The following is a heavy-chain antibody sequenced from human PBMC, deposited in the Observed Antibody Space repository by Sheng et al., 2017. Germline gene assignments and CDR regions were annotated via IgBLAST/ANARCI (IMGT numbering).Heavy chain of an antibody. V-gene: IGHV4-34*01. Sequence: QVQLQQWGAGLLKPSETLSLTCAVYGGSFSGYYWSWIRQPPGKGLEWIGEINHSGSTNYNPSLKSRVTISVDTSKNQFSLKLSSVTAADTAVYYCASGPGQLFTRAALKLFDYWARERWSPSPQ. J-gene: IGHJ4*02. CDR3: ASGPGQLFTRAALKLFDY. CDR1: GGSFSGYY. D-gene: IGHD3-10*01. CDR2: INHSGST.